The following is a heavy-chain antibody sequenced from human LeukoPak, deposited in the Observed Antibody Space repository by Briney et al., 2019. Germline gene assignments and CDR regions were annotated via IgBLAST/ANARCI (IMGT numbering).Heavy chain of an antibody. D-gene: IGHD1-1*01. V-gene: IGHV3-30*02. CDR2: VQYDGSNK. J-gene: IGHJ3*02. Sequence: GGSLRLSCAASGFTFSSYGMHWVRQAPGKGLEWVAFVQYDGSNKYYADSVKGRFTISRDNSKNTLDLQMNSLRPEDTAVYYCARHENPNSFDIWGQGTMVTVSS. CDR1: GFTFSSYG. CDR3: ARHENPNSFDI.